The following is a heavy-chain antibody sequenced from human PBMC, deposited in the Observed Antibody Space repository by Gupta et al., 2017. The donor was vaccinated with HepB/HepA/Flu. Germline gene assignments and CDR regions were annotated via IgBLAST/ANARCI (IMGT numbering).Heavy chain of an antibody. V-gene: IGHV1-69*01. CDR3: ARDRRGCSSTSCFHDAFDI. CDR1: GGTFSSYA. J-gene: IGHJ3*02. Sequence: QVPLVQSGAEVKKPGSSVKVSCKASGGTFSSYAISWVRQAPGQGLEWMGGIIPICGTANYAQKFQGRVTITADESTSTAYMELSSLRSEDTAVYYCARDRRGCSSTSCFHDAFDIWGQGTMVTVSS. CDR2: IIPICGTA. D-gene: IGHD2-2*01.